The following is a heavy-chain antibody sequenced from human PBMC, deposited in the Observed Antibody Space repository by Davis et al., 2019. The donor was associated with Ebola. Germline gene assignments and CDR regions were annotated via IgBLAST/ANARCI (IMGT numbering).Heavy chain of an antibody. CDR3: EKLVGLTGTADEFDI. Sequence: PAGSLTLTCAASGFTFSNFGMHWVSQAPGNGLERVRVISHDGSDIKYGDSVKGRFTISRDNSKNTLFLHMSSLTSDDTGVYYCEKLVGLTGTADEFDIWGHGTRVTVSS. CDR2: ISHDGSDI. CDR1: GFTFSNFG. D-gene: IGHD1-14*01. J-gene: IGHJ3*02. V-gene: IGHV3-30*18.